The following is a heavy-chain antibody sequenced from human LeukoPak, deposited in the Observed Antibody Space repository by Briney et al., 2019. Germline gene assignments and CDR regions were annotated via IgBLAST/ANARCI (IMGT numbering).Heavy chain of an antibody. Sequence: SQTLSLTCAISGDSVSSNSAAWYWIRQSPSRGLEWLGRTYYRSKWYNDYAVSVKSRITINPDTSKNQFSLQLNSVTPEDTAVYYCAREGYYDILTGYDPWGQGTLVTVSS. D-gene: IGHD3-9*01. V-gene: IGHV6-1*01. CDR1: GDSVSSNSAA. CDR2: TYYRSKWYN. J-gene: IGHJ5*02. CDR3: AREGYYDILTGYDP.